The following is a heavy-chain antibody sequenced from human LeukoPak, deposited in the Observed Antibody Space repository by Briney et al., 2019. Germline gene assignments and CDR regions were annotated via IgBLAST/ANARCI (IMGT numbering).Heavy chain of an antibody. CDR3: ARGIPPSGYRYPKYFQH. CDR2: IYSGGST. J-gene: IGHJ1*01. CDR1: GFTVSSNY. V-gene: IGHV3-53*01. D-gene: IGHD3-22*01. Sequence: GGSLRLSCAASGFTVSSNYMSWVRQAPGKGLEWVSVIYSGGSTYYADSVKGRFTISRDNSKNTLYLQMNSLRAEDTAVYYCARGIPPSGYRYPKYFQHWGQGTLVTVSS.